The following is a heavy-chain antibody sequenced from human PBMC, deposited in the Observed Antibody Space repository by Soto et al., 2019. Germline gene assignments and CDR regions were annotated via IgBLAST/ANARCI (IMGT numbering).Heavy chain of an antibody. Sequence: SVKVSCKASGGTLSSYAISWVRQAPGQGLEWMGGIIPIFGTANYAQKFQGRVTITADKSTSTAYMELSSLRSEDTAVYYCASRIAAAGTGFFYYYGMDVWGQGTTVTVSS. CDR3: ASRIAAAGTGFFYYYGMDV. V-gene: IGHV1-69*06. CDR1: GGTLSSYA. J-gene: IGHJ6*02. D-gene: IGHD6-13*01. CDR2: IIPIFGTA.